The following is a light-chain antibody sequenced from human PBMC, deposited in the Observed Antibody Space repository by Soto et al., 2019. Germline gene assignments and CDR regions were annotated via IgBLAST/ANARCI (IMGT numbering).Light chain of an antibody. CDR2: DAS. J-gene: IGKJ3*01. CDR1: QGISSA. CDR3: HQFNSYPL. V-gene: IGKV1-13*02. Sequence: AIQLTQSPSSLSASVGDRVTITCRASQGISSALAWYQQKPGKAPKLLIYDASSLESGVPSRFSGSGSGTDFTITISSLQPEDFATYYCHQFNSYPLFGPGTKVDIK.